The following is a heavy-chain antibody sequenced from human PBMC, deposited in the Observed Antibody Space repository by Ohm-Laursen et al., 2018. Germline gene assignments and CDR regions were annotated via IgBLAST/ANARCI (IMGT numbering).Heavy chain of an antibody. CDR3: ARGTADSSGYYPDY. J-gene: IGHJ4*02. CDR2: IWNDGSYK. V-gene: IGHV3-33*01. Sequence: SLRLSCAASGFSFRSYGMHWVRQAPGKGLEWVALIWNDGSYKYYADSVKGRFTISRDNSKNTLYLQMNSLRAEDTAVYYCARGTADSSGYYPDYWGQGTLATVSS. CDR1: GFSFRSYG. D-gene: IGHD3-22*01.